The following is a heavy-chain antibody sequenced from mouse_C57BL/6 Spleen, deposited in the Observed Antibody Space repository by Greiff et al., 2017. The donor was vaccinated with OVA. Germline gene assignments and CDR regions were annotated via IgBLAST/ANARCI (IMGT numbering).Heavy chain of an antibody. V-gene: IGHV1-26*01. D-gene: IGHD1-1*01. CDR2: INPNNGGT. CDR3: ARRIYYGSSGYFDY. J-gene: IGHJ2*01. Sequence: VQLQQSGPELVKPGASVKISCKASGYTFTDYYMNWVKQSHGKSLEWIGDINPNNGGTSYNQKFKGKATLTVDKSSSTAYMELRSLTSEDSAVYYCARRIYYGSSGYFDYWGQGTTLTVSS. CDR1: GYTFTDYY.